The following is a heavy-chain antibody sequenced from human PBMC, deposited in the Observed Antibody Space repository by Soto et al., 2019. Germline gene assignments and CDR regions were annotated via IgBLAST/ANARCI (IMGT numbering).Heavy chain of an antibody. CDR2: ISGSGGST. V-gene: IGHV3-23*01. D-gene: IGHD1-26*01. J-gene: IGHJ4*02. CDR3: AKDPWEQPLYYFDY. Sequence: AGGSLRLSCAASGFTFSSYAMSWVRQAPGKGLEWVSAISGSGGSTYYADSVKGRFTISRDNSKNTLYLQMNSLRAEDTAVYYCAKDPWEQPLYYFDYWGQGTLVTVSS. CDR1: GFTFSSYA.